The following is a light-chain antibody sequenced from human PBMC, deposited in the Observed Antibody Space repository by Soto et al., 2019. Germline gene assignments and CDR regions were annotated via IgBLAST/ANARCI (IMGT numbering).Light chain of an antibody. J-gene: IGKJ1*01. CDR1: QSFSSNY. V-gene: IGKV3-20*01. CDR3: HQYASSSRT. Sequence: IVLTQSPGTLSLSPGERATLSCRARQSFSSNYLAWYQQKPGQAPRLLIYGASSRATGIPDRFSGSGSGTDFTLTISRLEPEDFAVYYCHQYASSSRTFGQGTKVEIK. CDR2: GAS.